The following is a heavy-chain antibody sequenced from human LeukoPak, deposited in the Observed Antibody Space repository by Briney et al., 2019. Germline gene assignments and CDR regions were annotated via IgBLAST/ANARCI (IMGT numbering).Heavy chain of an antibody. J-gene: IGHJ4*02. V-gene: IGHV1-46*01. Sequence: ASVKVSCKAPGYTFTSYYMHWVRQAPGQGLEWMGIINPSGGSTSYAQKFQGRVTMTRDTSTSTVYMELSSLRSEDTAVYYRARGVGRGDSDYWGQGTLVTVSS. D-gene: IGHD1-26*01. CDR3: ARGVGRGDSDY. CDR2: INPSGGST. CDR1: GYTFTSYY.